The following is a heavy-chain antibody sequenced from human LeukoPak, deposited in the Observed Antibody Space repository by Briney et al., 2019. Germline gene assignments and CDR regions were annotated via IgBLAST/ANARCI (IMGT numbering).Heavy chain of an antibody. CDR3: ARGQWLDNS. D-gene: IGHD6-19*01. J-gene: IGHJ4*02. V-gene: IGHV4-34*01. CDR2: INHSGET. Sequence: SETLSLTCTVYGGSLSDYYWSWIRQPPGMGLEWIGEINHSGETNYNPSLKSRVAMSVDTSKNQFSLELRSMTAADTATYYCARGQWLDNSWGQGTLVTVSS. CDR1: GGSLSDYY.